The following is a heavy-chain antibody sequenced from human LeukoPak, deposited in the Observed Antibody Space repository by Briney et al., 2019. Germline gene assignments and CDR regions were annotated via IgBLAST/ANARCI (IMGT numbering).Heavy chain of an antibody. CDR1: GYTFTGYY. CDR2: INPNSGGT. CDR3: ARGRLLRYCSGGSCYGYFDY. D-gene: IGHD2-15*01. Sequence: GASVKVSCKASGYTFTGYYMHWVRQAPGQGLEWMGWINPNSGGTNYAQKFQGRVTMTRDTSISTAYMELSRLRSDDTAVYYCARGRLLRYCSGGSCYGYFDYWGQGTLVTVSS. V-gene: IGHV1-2*02. J-gene: IGHJ4*02.